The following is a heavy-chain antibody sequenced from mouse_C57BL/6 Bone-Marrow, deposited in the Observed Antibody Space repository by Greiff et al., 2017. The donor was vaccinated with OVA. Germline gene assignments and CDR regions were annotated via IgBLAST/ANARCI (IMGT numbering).Heavy chain of an antibody. CDR3: ASITLDY. J-gene: IGHJ2*01. Sequence: VQLQQSGPELVKPGASVKISCKASGYTFTDYYMNWVKQSHGKSLEWIGDINPNNGGTSYNQKFKGKATLTVDKSSSTAYMELRSLTSEDSAVYYCASITLDYWGQGTTLTVSS. V-gene: IGHV1-26*01. CDR1: GYTFTDYY. D-gene: IGHD1-1*01. CDR2: INPNNGGT.